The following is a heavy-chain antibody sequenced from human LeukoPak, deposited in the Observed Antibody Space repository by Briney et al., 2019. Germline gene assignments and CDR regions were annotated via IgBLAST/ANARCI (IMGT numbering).Heavy chain of an antibody. CDR1: GYTFTSYG. V-gene: IGHV1-18*01. CDR3: ARHPPKGYYYGSGSYFDY. CDR2: ISAYNGNT. J-gene: IGHJ4*02. Sequence: ASVKVSCKASGYTFTSYGISWVRQAPGQGLEWMGWISAYNGNTNYAQKLQGRVTMTTDTSTSTAYMELRSLRSDDTAVYYCARHPPKGYYYGSGSYFDYWGQGTLVTVSS. D-gene: IGHD3-10*01.